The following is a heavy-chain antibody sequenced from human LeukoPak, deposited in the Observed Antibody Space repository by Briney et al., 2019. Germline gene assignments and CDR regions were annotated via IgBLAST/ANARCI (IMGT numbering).Heavy chain of an antibody. CDR1: GGSISSGNYH. V-gene: IGHV4-31*03. CDR2: MYYRGST. D-gene: IGHD5-18*01. J-gene: IGHJ4*02. Sequence: SQTLSLTCTVSGGSISSGNYHWSWIRQHPGKGLEWIGYMYYRGSTYYNPSLKSRVTISVDTSKNQFSLKLSSVTAADTAVYYCARSYGYGTNFDYWGQGTLVTVSS. CDR3: ARSYGYGTNFDY.